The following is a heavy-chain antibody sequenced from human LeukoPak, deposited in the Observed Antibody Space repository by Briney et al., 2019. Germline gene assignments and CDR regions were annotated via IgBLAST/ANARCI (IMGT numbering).Heavy chain of an antibody. CDR1: GGSISSGSYY. CDR2: IYTSGST. CDR3: ASAEPRGSNWYPY. Sequence: PSQTLSLTCTVSGGSISSGSYYWSWIRQPAGKGLEWIGRIYTSGSTNYNPSLKSRVTISVDTSKNQFSLKLSSVTAADPAVYYCASAEPRGSNWYPYWGQGTLVTVSS. D-gene: IGHD6-13*01. V-gene: IGHV4-61*02. J-gene: IGHJ4*02.